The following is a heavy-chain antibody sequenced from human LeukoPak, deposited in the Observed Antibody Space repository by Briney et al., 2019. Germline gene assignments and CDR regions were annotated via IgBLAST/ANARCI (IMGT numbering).Heavy chain of an antibody. Sequence: PGGSLRLSCAASGFTFRSYGMHWVRQATGKGLEWVAFIRYDETDKYYADSVKGRFTISRDNSKNTLYLQMSSLRAEDTAVYYRAKANNFHHLEVWGKGTTVTVSS. J-gene: IGHJ6*04. D-gene: IGHD1/OR15-1a*01. CDR2: IRYDETDK. CDR3: AKANNFHHLEV. CDR1: GFTFRSYG. V-gene: IGHV3-30*02.